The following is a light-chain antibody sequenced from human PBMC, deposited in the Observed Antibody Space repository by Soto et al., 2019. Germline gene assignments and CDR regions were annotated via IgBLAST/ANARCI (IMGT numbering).Light chain of an antibody. Sequence: EIVLTQSPGTLSLSPWERATLSCRASQNISSYLAWYQQKPGQAPRLLIYDASNRATGIPARFSGSGSGTDFTLTISSLEPEDFAVYYCQQRSNWPPITFGQGTRLEIK. J-gene: IGKJ5*01. CDR3: QQRSNWPPIT. CDR2: DAS. V-gene: IGKV3-11*01. CDR1: QNISSY.